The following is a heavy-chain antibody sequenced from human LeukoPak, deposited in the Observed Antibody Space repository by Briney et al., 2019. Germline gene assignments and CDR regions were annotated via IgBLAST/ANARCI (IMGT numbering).Heavy chain of an antibody. Sequence: GGSLRLSCAASGFTFSSYWMHWVRQAPGKGLVWVSRINSDGSSASYADSVKGRFTISRDNAKNTLYLQMNSLRAEDTAVYYCARQQWLGGFDIWGQGTMVTVSS. CDR2: INSDGSSA. CDR1: GFTFSSYW. V-gene: IGHV3-74*01. J-gene: IGHJ3*02. D-gene: IGHD6-19*01. CDR3: ARQQWLGGFDI.